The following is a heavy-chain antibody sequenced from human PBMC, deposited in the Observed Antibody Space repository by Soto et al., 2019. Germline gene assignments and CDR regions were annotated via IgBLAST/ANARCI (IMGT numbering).Heavy chain of an antibody. V-gene: IGHV3-48*02. CDR1: GFTFSSYS. Sequence: EVQLVESGGGLVQPGGSLTLSCAASGFTFSSYSMNWVRQAPGKGLEWVSYISSSSSTIYYADSVKGRFTISRNKAKNSLYLQMDCRRDENTTVYYGARYSAYVEWGQGTLVTVSS. D-gene: IGHD5-12*01. CDR3: ARYSAYVE. J-gene: IGHJ4*02. CDR2: ISSSSSTI.